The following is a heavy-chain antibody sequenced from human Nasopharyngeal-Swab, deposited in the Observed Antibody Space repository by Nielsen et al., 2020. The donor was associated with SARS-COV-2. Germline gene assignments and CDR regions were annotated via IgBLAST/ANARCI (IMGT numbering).Heavy chain of an antibody. J-gene: IGHJ6*02. CDR3: ARDTIFGLALYYYYGLGL. CDR1: GGTFKNYA. D-gene: IGHD3-3*01. CDR2: INPNFGTT. Sequence: SVKVSCKVSGGTFKNYAISWVRQAPGQGLEWMGGINPNFGTTNYAHKFQDRAKITADQSTRTAYMELSSLRSDDTAVYYCARDTIFGLALYYYYGLGLLGQRTTVTVS. V-gene: IGHV1-69*13.